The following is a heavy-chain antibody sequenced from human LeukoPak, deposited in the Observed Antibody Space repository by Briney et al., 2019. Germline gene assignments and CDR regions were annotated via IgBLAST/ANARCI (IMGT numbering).Heavy chain of an antibody. V-gene: IGHV3-7*05. CDR2: INQDGTEK. Sequence: GGSLRLSCEASEFIFSKYWMSWVRQAPEKGLEWVATINQDGTEKYSVDSVKGRFTISRDNAKNSLYLQINNVRAEDTAAYYCARTSVNSLWDDAFDIWGQGTMVTVSS. D-gene: IGHD4-17*01. CDR3: ARTSVNSLWDDAFDI. CDR1: EFIFSKYW. J-gene: IGHJ3*02.